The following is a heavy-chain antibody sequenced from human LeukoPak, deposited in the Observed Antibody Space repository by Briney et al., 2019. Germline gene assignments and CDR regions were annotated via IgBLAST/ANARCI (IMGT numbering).Heavy chain of an antibody. V-gene: IGHV3-30*18. CDR2: ISFDGSAK. J-gene: IGHJ4*02. CDR3: AKDRVTAAGYYFDY. CDR1: GFTFSSYG. D-gene: IGHD6-13*01. Sequence: GRSLRLSCEASGFTFSSYGMHWVRQAPGKGLEWVSVISFDGSAKYYADSVKGRFTISRDNSKNTLYLQMTSLRAEDTAVYYCAKDRVTAAGYYFDYWGQGTLVTVSS.